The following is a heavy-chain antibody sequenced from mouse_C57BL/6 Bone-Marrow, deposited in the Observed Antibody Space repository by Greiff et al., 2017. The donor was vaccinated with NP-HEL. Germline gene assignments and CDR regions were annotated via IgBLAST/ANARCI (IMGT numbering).Heavy chain of an antibody. CDR1: GYSITSGYY. D-gene: IGHD1-1*01. V-gene: IGHV3-6*01. J-gene: IGHJ4*01. Sequence: ESGPGLVKPSQSLSLTCSVTGYSITSGYYWNWIRQFPGNKLEWMGYISYDGSNNYNPSLKNRISITRDTTKNQFFLKLNSVTTEDTATYYCARDYYGSSVYYAMDYWGQGTSVTVSS. CDR3: ARDYYGSSVYYAMDY. CDR2: ISYDGSN.